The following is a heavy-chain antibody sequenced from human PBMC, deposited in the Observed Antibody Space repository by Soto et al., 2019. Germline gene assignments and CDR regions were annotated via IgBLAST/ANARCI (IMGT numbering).Heavy chain of an antibody. CDR2: IRSKANSYAT. Sequence: EVQLVESGGGLVQPGGSLKLSCAASGFTFSGSAMHWVRQASGKGLEWVGRIRSKANSYATAYAASVKGRFTISRDDSKNTAYLQMNSLKTEDTAVYCCTRHVSGGTIAVAGPRWGQGTLVTVSS. CDR1: GFTFSGSA. D-gene: IGHD6-19*01. CDR3: TRHVSGGTIAVAGPR. V-gene: IGHV3-73*01. J-gene: IGHJ4*02.